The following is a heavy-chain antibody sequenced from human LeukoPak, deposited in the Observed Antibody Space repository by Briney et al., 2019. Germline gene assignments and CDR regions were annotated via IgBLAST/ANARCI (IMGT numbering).Heavy chain of an antibody. D-gene: IGHD5-12*01. V-gene: IGHV4-59*08. Sequence: PSETLSLTCTVSGDAIRSYYWNWIRRPPGKGLEWIGYNYYTGSTSYNPSLKSRVTISLDTSKSQFPLRLASVTAADTAVYYCASHGSSGHDPLTWGQGTLVTVSS. CDR3: ASHGSSGHDPLT. CDR1: GDAIRSYY. CDR2: NYYTGST. J-gene: IGHJ4*01.